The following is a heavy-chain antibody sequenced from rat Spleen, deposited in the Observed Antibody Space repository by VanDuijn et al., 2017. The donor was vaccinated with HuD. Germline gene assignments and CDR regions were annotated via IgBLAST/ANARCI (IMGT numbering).Heavy chain of an antibody. D-gene: IGHD1-6*01. Sequence: EVQLVESGGGLLQPGRSLKLSCTASGFTFINYVMAWVRQAPTKGLEWVAYISTGGGNTYYRDSVKGRFTVSRDNAKSTLYLQMDSLRSEDTATYYCSTAGSFTDYYFAGGFDYWGQGVMVTVSS. CDR2: ISTGGGNT. CDR3: STAGSFTDYYFAGGFDY. J-gene: IGHJ2*01. V-gene: IGHV5-27*01. CDR1: GFTFINYV.